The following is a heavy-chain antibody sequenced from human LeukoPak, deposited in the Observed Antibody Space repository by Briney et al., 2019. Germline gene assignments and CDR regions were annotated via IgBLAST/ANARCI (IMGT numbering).Heavy chain of an antibody. J-gene: IGHJ5*02. CDR1: GGSISSSSYH. Sequence: SETLSLTCTYSGGSISSSSYHWGWIRQSPGKGLEWVASVFFNGDTYYNPSLKSRVTISVDTSKNQFYLKLSSVTAADTAVYYCARGSGWYNWFDPWGQGTLVTVSS. CDR2: VFFNGDT. V-gene: IGHV4-39*07. CDR3: ARGSGWYNWFDP. D-gene: IGHD6-19*01.